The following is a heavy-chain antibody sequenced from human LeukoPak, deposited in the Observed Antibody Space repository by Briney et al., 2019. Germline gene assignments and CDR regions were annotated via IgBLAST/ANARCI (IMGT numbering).Heavy chain of an antibody. V-gene: IGHV3-30*18. J-gene: IGHJ4*02. CDR1: GFTFSSYA. CDR3: AKDLCSDTSCSSRGIDY. D-gene: IGHD2-2*01. Sequence: GGSLRLSCAAPGFTFSSYAMSWVRQAPGKGLEWVAVKDYCADSVKGRFTASKDNSKSTLYLQMNSLRAEDTAIYYCAKDLCSDTSCSSRGIDYWGQGTLVTVSS. CDR2: KD.